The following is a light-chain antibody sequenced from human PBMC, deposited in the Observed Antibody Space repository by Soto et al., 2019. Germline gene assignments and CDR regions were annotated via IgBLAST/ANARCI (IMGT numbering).Light chain of an antibody. CDR3: ATWDDRLNGYV. V-gene: IGLV1-44*01. CDR1: ISNIGGNT. Sequence: QSVLTQPPSTSGTPGQRVTISCSGTISNIGGNTVNWYQHVPGTAPKLLIYRDDQRPSGVPDRFSGSKSATSASLAISGLQSEDEADYYCATWDDRLNGYVFGSGTKLTVL. CDR2: RDD. J-gene: IGLJ1*01.